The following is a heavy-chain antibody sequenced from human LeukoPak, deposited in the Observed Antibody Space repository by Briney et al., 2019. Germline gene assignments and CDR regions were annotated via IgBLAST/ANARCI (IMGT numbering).Heavy chain of an antibody. Sequence: GGSLRLSCVGSGFTFNKYNMNWVRQAPGKGLEWVSSISSGSTYIYYADSVKGRFTISRDNAKNSLYLQMNSLRAEDTAVYYCARGYSYGASGFDYWGQGTLVTVSS. CDR2: ISSGSTYI. D-gene: IGHD5-18*01. CDR1: GFTFNKYN. V-gene: IGHV3-21*01. J-gene: IGHJ4*02. CDR3: ARGYSYGASGFDY.